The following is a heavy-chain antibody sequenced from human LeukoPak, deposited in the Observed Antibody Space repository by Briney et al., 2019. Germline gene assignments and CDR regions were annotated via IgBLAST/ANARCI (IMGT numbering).Heavy chain of an antibody. CDR3: ARDHSSSWFQTSYWYFDL. D-gene: IGHD6-13*01. J-gene: IGHJ2*01. CDR1: GGSISSYY. Sequence: SETLSLTCTVSGGSISSYYWSWIRQPAGKGLEWIGRIYTSGSTNYNPSLKSRVTMSVDTSKNQFSLKLSSVTAADTAVYYCARDHSSSWFQTSYWYFDLWGRGTLVTVSS. CDR2: IYTSGST. V-gene: IGHV4-4*07.